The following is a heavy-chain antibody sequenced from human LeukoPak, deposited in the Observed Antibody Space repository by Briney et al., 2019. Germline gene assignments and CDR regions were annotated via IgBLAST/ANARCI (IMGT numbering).Heavy chain of an antibody. J-gene: IGHJ6*02. CDR2: ISSSGSTI. V-gene: IGHV3-11*01. CDR1: GFTFSDYY. CDR3: AREDGLRYSYGYYYYYYGMDV. D-gene: IGHD5-18*01. Sequence: GGSLRLSCAASGFTFSDYYMSWIRQAPGKGLEWASYISSSGSTIYYADSVKGRSTISRDNAKNSLYLQMNSLRAEDTAVYYCAREDGLRYSYGYYYYYYGMDVWGQGTTVTVSS.